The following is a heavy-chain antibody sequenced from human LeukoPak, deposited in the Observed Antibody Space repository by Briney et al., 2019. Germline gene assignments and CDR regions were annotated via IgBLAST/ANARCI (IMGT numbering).Heavy chain of an antibody. CDR1: GFTFSSYS. CDR2: ISSSIITV. V-gene: IGHV3-48*04. D-gene: IGHD5-12*01. Sequence: GGSLRLSCAASGFTFSSYSMNWVRQAPGKGLEWVSYISSSIITVYYADSVKGRFTISRDNAKKSLYLQINSLRAEDTAVYYCARVTRGGYDGYFDYWGQGTLVTVSS. CDR3: ARVTRGGYDGYFDY. J-gene: IGHJ4*02.